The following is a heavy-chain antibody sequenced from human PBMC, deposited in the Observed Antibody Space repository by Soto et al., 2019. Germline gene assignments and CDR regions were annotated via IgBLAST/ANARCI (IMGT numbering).Heavy chain of an antibody. V-gene: IGHV4-59*01. CDR1: GASIGSSY. D-gene: IGHD4-17*01. J-gene: IGHJ4*01. CDR2: IFYSGST. Sequence: PSETLSLTCTVSGASIGSSYWTWIRQHPGKGLEWMGYIFYSGSTNYNPSLSGRVSMTVDTSKNQVSLNLRSVTAADPAVYYCARVSTVTKLAFWGHGILVPVSS. CDR3: ARVSTVTKLAF.